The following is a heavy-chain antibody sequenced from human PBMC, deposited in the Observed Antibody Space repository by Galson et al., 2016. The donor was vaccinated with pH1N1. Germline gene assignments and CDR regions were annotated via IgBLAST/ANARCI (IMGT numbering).Heavy chain of an antibody. V-gene: IGHV3-33*08. CDR1: GFIFSQYG. J-gene: IGHJ6*02. D-gene: IGHD3-3*01. CDR3: ARGGVTIFGIVNPAFGMDV. Sequence: SLRLSCAASGFIFSQYGMHWVRQAPGKGLEWVALIGYDGSTIHYVESVKGRFTISRDNSKNTVYLQMSSLRAEDTAVYYCARGGVTIFGIVNPAFGMDVWGQGTTVTVSS. CDR2: IGYDGSTI.